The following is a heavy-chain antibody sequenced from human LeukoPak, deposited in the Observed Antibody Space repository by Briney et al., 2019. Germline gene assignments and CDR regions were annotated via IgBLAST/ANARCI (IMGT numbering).Heavy chain of an antibody. CDR1: GYTFTSYY. D-gene: IGHD3-10*01. V-gene: IGHV1-46*01. CDR3: ARDLAVGSGRSDAFDI. CDR2: INPSGGST. J-gene: IGHJ3*02. Sequence: GASVKVSCKASGYTFTSYYMHWVRQAPGQGLEWMGIINPSGGSTSYAQKFQGRVTMTRDMSTSTVYMELSSLRSEDTAVYYCARDLAVGSGRSDAFDIWGQGTMVTVSS.